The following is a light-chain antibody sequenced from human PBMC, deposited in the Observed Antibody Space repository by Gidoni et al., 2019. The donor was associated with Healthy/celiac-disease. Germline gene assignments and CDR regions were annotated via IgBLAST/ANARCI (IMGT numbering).Light chain of an antibody. CDR1: QSISSY. J-gene: IGKJ1*01. Sequence: DIQMTHSPSSLSASLGDRVTITCRASQSISSYLHWYQQKPGNYPKLLIYAASSLQSGVPARFSGSGSGTDFTLTISSLQPEDFAAYYCQQSYNTPLTFGQGTKVEIK. V-gene: IGKV1-39*01. CDR2: AAS. CDR3: QQSYNTPLT.